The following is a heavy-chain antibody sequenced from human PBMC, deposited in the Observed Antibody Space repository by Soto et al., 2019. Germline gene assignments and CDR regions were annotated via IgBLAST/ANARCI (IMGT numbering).Heavy chain of an antibody. V-gene: IGHV4-59*12. CDR3: ARETQHGYPYYYFDY. CDR2: IYYSGSL. J-gene: IGHJ4*02. D-gene: IGHD3-16*02. Sequence: SETLSLTCTVSGGPISSYYWSWIRQPRGKALEWIGYIYYSGSLNYNPSLKRRVTISVETSKNQFSLNLSSVTAADTAVYYCARETQHGYPYYYFDYWGQGTLVTVSS. CDR1: GGPISSYY.